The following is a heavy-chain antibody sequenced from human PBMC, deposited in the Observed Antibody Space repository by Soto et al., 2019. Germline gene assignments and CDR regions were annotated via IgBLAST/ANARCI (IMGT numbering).Heavy chain of an antibody. Sequence: PGESLKISCKGSGYSFTSYWIGWVRQMPGRGLEWMGIIYPGDSDTRYSPSFQGQVTISADKSISTAYLQWSSLKASDTAMYYCARRIGSSWYGMDVWGQGTTVTVSS. D-gene: IGHD6-13*01. CDR3: ARRIGSSWYGMDV. J-gene: IGHJ6*02. CDR2: IYPGDSDT. CDR1: GYSFTSYW. V-gene: IGHV5-51*01.